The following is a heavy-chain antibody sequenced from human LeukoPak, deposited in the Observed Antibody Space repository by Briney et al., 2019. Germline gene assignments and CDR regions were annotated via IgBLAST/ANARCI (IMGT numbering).Heavy chain of an antibody. Sequence: GSLRLSCTTSGFTFSWFGMNWVRQPPGKGLEWIGEINHSGSTNYNPSLKSRVTISVDTSKNQFSLKLSSVTAADTAVYYCARGSQSLGYCSGGSCRAKIFDYWGQGTLVTVSS. CDR1: GFTFSWFG. J-gene: IGHJ4*02. CDR3: ARGSQSLGYCSGGSCRAKIFDY. V-gene: IGHV4-34*01. D-gene: IGHD2-15*01. CDR2: INHSGST.